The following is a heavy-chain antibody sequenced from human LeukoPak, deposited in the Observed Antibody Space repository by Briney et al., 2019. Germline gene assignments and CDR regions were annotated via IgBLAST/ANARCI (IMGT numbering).Heavy chain of an antibody. CDR2: IKTEADGGTT. J-gene: IGHJ4*02. Sequence: GGSLRLSCRASGYTFTNAWMSWVRQAPGKGLEWVGRIKTEADGGTTDYAAPVKGRFTISRDDSKNTLFLQMNSLKTEDTAVYYCTNNWDYFDYWGQETLVTVSS. D-gene: IGHD1-1*01. V-gene: IGHV3-15*01. CDR3: TNNWDYFDY. CDR1: GYTFTNAW.